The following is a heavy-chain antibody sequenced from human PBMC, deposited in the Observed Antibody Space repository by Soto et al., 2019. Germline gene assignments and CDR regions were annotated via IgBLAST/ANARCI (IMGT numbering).Heavy chain of an antibody. CDR2: ISYDGSNK. CDR1: GFTFSSYA. J-gene: IGHJ4*02. V-gene: IGHV3-30-3*01. D-gene: IGHD6-6*01. Sequence: QVQLVESGGGVVQPGRSPRLSCAASGFTFSSYAMHWVRQAPGKGLEWVAVISYDGSNKYYADSVKGRFTISRDNSKNTLYLQMNSLRAEDTAVYYCARDLGTHKYSSSSLPAFYFDYWGQGTLVTVSS. CDR3: ARDLGTHKYSSSSLPAFYFDY.